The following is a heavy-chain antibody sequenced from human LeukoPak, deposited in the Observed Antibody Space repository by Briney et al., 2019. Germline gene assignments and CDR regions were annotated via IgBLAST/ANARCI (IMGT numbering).Heavy chain of an antibody. J-gene: IGHJ5*02. V-gene: IGHV1-69*13. Sequence: GASVKVSCKASGGTFSSYAISWVRQAPGQGLEWMGGIIPIFGTANYAQKFQGRVTITADESTSTAYMELSSLRSEDTAVYYCARVFTMIVSTGFDPWGRGTLVTVSS. D-gene: IGHD3-22*01. CDR2: IIPIFGTA. CDR1: GGTFSSYA. CDR3: ARVFTMIVSTGFDP.